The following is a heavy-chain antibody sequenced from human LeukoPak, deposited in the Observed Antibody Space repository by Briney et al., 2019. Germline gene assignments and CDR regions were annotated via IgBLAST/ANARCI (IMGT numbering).Heavy chain of an antibody. Sequence: SETLSLTCTVSGGSISSYYWSWIRQPAGKGLEWIGRIYTSGSTNYNPSLKSRVTMSVDTSKNQFSLKLSSVTAADTAVYYCARGDSSGYYYSPNWFDPWGQGTLVTVSS. CDR2: IYTSGST. CDR1: GGSISSYY. V-gene: IGHV4-4*07. D-gene: IGHD3-22*01. CDR3: ARGDSSGYYYSPNWFDP. J-gene: IGHJ5*02.